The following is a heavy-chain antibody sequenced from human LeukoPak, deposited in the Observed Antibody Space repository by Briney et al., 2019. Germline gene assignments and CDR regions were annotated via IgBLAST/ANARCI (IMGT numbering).Heavy chain of an antibody. CDR2: IYYSGST. Sequence: SETLSLPCSVSGGSISTAYWMWLRHPPGKGLVWIGYIYYSGSTNYNPSLKSRVTISVDTSKNQFSLKLSSVTAADTAVYYCARGFIHYYDSSGYFDYWGQGTLVTVSS. V-gene: IGHV4-59*01. D-gene: IGHD3-22*01. J-gene: IGHJ4*02. CDR1: GGSISTAY. CDR3: ARGFIHYYDSSGYFDY.